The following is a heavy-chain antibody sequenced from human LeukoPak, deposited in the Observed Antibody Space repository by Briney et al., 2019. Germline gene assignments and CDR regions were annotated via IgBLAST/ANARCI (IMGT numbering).Heavy chain of an antibody. V-gene: IGHV4-59*08. Sequence: SETLSLTCTVSGGSISSYYWNWIRQPPGKRLEWIGYIFYSGSTTYNPSLKSRVTISVDTTKNQFSLKLSSVTAADTAVYYCASLSGARVLDYWGQGTLVTVSS. CDR2: IFYSGST. CDR3: ASLSGARVLDY. J-gene: IGHJ4*02. CDR1: GGSISSYY. D-gene: IGHD4/OR15-4a*01.